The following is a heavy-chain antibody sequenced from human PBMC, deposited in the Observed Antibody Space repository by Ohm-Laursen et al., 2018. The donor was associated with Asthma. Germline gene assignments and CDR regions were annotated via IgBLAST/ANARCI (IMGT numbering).Heavy chain of an antibody. D-gene: IGHD3-22*01. Sequence: ASVKVSCKVSGYTLTELSMHWVRQAPGKGLEWMGGFDPEDGETIYAQKFQGRVTMTEDTSTDTAYMELSSLRSEDTAVYYCARDSYYDSSGYYSYYFDYWGQGTLVTVSS. CDR2: FDPEDGET. J-gene: IGHJ4*02. CDR3: ARDSYYDSSGYYSYYFDY. V-gene: IGHV1-24*01. CDR1: GYTLTELS.